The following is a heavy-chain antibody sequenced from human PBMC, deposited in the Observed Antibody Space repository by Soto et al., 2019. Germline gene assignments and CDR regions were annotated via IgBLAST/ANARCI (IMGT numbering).Heavy chain of an antibody. D-gene: IGHD6-13*01. J-gene: IGHJ6*01. CDR1: GYTFTSYA. CDR2: INAGNGNT. CDR3: AKEKAGQPYYYYYGMDV. V-gene: IGHV1-3*01. Sequence: ASVKVSCKASGYTFTSYAMHWVRQAPGQRLEWMGWINAGNGNTKYSQKFQGRVTITRDTSASTVYMELSSLRSEDTAVYYCAKEKAGQPYYYYYGMDVWGQGTTV.